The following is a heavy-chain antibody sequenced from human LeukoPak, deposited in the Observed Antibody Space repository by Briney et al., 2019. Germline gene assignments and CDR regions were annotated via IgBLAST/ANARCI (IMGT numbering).Heavy chain of an antibody. J-gene: IGHJ4*02. V-gene: IGHV4-34*01. CDR3: ASLAVAGTRYFDY. D-gene: IGHD6-19*01. Sequence: SETLSLTCAVYGGSFSGYYWSWIRQPPGKGLEWIGEINHSGSTNYNPSLKSRVTISVDTSKNQFSLKLSSVTAADTAVYYCASLAVAGTRYFDYWGQGTLVTVSS. CDR1: GGSFSGYY. CDR2: INHSGST.